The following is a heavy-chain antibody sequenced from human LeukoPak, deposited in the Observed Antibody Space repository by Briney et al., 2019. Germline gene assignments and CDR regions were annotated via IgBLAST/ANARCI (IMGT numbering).Heavy chain of an antibody. D-gene: IGHD1-26*01. J-gene: IGHJ4*02. Sequence: GGSLRLSCAASGFTFSSYAMSWVRQAPGKGLEWVSAISGSGGSTYYADSVKGRFTISRDNSKNTLYLQMNSLRAEDTAVYYCAKGGRWELLRVDYFDYWGQGTLVTVSS. CDR3: AKGGRWELLRVDYFDY. V-gene: IGHV3-23*01. CDR1: GFTFSSYA. CDR2: ISGSGGST.